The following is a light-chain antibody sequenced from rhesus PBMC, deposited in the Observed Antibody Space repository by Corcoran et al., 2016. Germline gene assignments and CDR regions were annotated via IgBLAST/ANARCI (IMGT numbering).Light chain of an antibody. Sequence: DIQMTQSPSSLSASVGDTVTITCRASQSIRSWLDWYQQKPGKAPKLLIYKASSLQSGGPSRFGGSGSGTDFTLTISSLQPEDFATYYCLQYSSSPYSFGQGTKVEIK. CDR2: KAS. CDR1: QSIRSW. J-gene: IGKJ2*01. CDR3: LQYSSSPYS. V-gene: IGKV1-22*01.